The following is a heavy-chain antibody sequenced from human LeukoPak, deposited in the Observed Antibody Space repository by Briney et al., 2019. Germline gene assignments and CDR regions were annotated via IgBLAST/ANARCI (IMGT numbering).Heavy chain of an antibody. CDR3: ARASVLRYFDWLLYPFDY. CDR2: INPNSGGT. V-gene: IGHV1-2*02. J-gene: IGHJ4*02. CDR1: GYTFTGYY. Sequence: ASVKVSCKASGYTFTGYYVHWVRQAPGQGLEWMGWINPNSGGTNYAQKFQGRVTMTRDTSISTAYMEPSRLRSDDTAVYYCARASVLRYFDWLLYPFDYWGQGTLVTVSS. D-gene: IGHD3-9*01.